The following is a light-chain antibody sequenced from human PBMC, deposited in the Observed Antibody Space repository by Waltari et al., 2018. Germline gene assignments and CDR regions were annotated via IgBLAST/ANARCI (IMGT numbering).Light chain of an antibody. Sequence: DIQMTQSPSSLSASVGARVTITCQARQDIDNYLNWYRQKPGKAPTLLISDASKLETGVPSRFSASGSGTDFTFTISSLQPEDIATYYCQQYDNLPLTFGGGTRVEI. CDR2: DAS. J-gene: IGKJ4*01. CDR3: QQYDNLPLT. V-gene: IGKV1-33*01. CDR1: QDIDNY.